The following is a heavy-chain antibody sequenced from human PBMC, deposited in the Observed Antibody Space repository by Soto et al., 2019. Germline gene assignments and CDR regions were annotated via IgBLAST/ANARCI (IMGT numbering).Heavy chain of an antibody. Sequence: SETLSLTCTVSGGSISSSSYYWGWIRQPPGKGLEWIGSIYYSGSTYYNPSLKSRVTISVDTSKNQFSLKLSSVTAADTAVYYCARAYSSGWYWFDPWGQGTLVTVSS. V-gene: IGHV4-39*01. CDR1: GGSISSSSYY. CDR3: ARAYSSGWYWFDP. D-gene: IGHD6-19*01. J-gene: IGHJ5*02. CDR2: IYYSGST.